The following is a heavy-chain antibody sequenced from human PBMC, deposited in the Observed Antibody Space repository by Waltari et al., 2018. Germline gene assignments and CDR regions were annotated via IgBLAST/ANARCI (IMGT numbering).Heavy chain of an antibody. Sequence: QVQLQESGPGLVKPSETLSLTCTVSGGSISSYYWSWIRQPPGKGLEWIGYIYYSGSTNYNPSLKSRVTISVDTSKNQCSLKLSSVTAADTAVYYCARGGCSGGSCYWFWWFDPWGQGTLVTVSS. V-gene: IGHV4-59*01. J-gene: IGHJ5*02. D-gene: IGHD2-15*01. CDR1: GGSISSYY. CDR2: IYYSGST. CDR3: ARGGCSGGSCYWFWWFDP.